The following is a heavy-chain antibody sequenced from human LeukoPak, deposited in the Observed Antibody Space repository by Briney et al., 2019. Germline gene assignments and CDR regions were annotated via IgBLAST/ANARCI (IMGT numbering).Heavy chain of an antibody. CDR3: ARRAWCLIAFDI. D-gene: IGHD2-8*01. V-gene: IGHV4-39*01. Sequence: SETLSLTCTVSGGSISSSSYYWGWIRQSPGKGLEWIGSIYYSGSTYYNPSLKSRVTISVDTSKNQFSMKLSSVTAADTAVYYCARRAWCLIAFDIWGQGTMVTVSS. J-gene: IGHJ3*02. CDR1: GGSISSSSYY. CDR2: IYYSGST.